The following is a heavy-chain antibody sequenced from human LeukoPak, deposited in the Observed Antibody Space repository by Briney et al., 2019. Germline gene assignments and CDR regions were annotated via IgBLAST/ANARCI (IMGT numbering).Heavy chain of an antibody. CDR1: GFTFSSYD. D-gene: IGHD3-16*01. Sequence: GGSLTLSCAASGFTFSSYDMSWVHQAPGKGLEWVSGISGSGGSTYYADSVKGRITISRGNSKNTLCLQMNSLRAEDTAVYYCAKGKGDTGGSFDYWGQGTLVTVSS. CDR3: AKGKGDTGGSFDY. V-gene: IGHV3-23*01. CDR2: ISGSGGST. J-gene: IGHJ4*02.